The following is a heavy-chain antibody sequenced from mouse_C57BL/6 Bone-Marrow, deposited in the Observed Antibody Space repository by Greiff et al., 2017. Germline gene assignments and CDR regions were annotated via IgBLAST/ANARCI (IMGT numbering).Heavy chain of an antibody. CDR2: IHPNSGST. CDR3: APLLLRWAWFAY. D-gene: IGHD1-1*01. J-gene: IGHJ3*01. CDR1: GYTFTSYW. Sequence: QVQLQQPGAELVKPGASVKLSCKASGYTFTSYWMHWVKQRPGQGLEWIGMIHPNSGSTNYNEKFKSKATLTVDKSSSTAYMQLSSLTSEDSAVYYCAPLLLRWAWFAYWGQGTLVTVSA. V-gene: IGHV1-64*01.